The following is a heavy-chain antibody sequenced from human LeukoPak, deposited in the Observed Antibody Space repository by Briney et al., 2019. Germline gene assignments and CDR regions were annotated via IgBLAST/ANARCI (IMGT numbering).Heavy chain of an antibody. CDR3: ARLGARQVLDY. Sequence: GGSLRLSCEASGLTFSSHWMSWVRQAPGKGLEWVANIKQDGGEKYYVDSVKGRFTISRDNAKNSLYLQMNSLRAEDTAVYYCARLGARQVLDYWGQGTLVTVSS. D-gene: IGHD4-17*01. CDR1: GLTFSSHW. V-gene: IGHV3-7*01. CDR2: IKQDGGEK. J-gene: IGHJ4*02.